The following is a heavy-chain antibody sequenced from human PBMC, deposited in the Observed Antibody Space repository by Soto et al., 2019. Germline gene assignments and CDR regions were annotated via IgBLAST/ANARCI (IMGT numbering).Heavy chain of an antibody. J-gene: IGHJ5*02. CDR3: ARGRHCFGP. Sequence: QVQLQESGPGLVKPSETLSLTCTVSGISITSSYWNWFRQSPGKGLEWIGQISDRGDINYNPPLASRVTISTDTSKNQVSLTLTAVNAADTAVYVCARGRHCFGPWGQGTLVTVPS. CDR2: ISDRGDI. D-gene: IGHD2-21*01. CDR1: GISITSSY. V-gene: IGHV4-59*01.